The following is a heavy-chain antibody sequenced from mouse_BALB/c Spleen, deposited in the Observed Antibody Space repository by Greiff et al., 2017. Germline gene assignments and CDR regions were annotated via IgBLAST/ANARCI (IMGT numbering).Heavy chain of an antibody. J-gene: IGHJ3*01. V-gene: IGHV4-1*02. Sequence: EVKLVESGGGLVQPGGSLKLSCAASGFDFSRYWMSWVRQAPGKGLEWIGEINPDSSTINYTPSLKDKFIISRDNAKNTLYLQMSKVRSEDTALYYCARLYGPWFAYWGQGTLVTVSA. CDR3: ARLYGPWFAY. D-gene: IGHD1-1*02. CDR1: GFDFSRYW. CDR2: INPDSSTI.